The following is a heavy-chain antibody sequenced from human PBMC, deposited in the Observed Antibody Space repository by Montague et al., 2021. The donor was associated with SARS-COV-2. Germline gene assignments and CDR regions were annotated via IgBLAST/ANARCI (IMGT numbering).Heavy chain of an antibody. CDR3: ARDRGLGVAENFDC. D-gene: IGHD3-10*01. V-gene: IGHV4-59*12. CDR1: GGSISSYY. Sequence: ETLSLTCTVSGGSISSYYWSWIRQPPGKGLEWIGYIYYSGSTNYNPSLKGRVSISIDTTKNQFSLKLNSVTAADTAVYYCARDRGLGVAENFDCWGQGTLVTVSS. J-gene: IGHJ4*02. CDR2: IYYSGST.